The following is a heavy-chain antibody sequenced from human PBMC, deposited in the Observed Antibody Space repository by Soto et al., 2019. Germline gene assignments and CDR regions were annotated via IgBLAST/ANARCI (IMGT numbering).Heavy chain of an antibody. J-gene: IGHJ4*02. CDR1: GFTFSNYA. Sequence: EVQVLESGGALVQPGGSLRLSCAASGFTFSNYAMSWVRQAPGKGLEWVSSISGSGGTTYYADSVKGRLTLSRDNSKNTLYLQMTSLRVEDTAVYYCAKNNMGYYLDYWGQATLVTVS. CDR2: ISGSGGTT. CDR3: AKNNMGYYLDY. D-gene: IGHD3-10*01. V-gene: IGHV3-23*01.